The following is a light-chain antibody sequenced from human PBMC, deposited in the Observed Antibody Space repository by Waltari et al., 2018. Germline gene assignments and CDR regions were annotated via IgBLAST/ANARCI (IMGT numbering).Light chain of an antibody. V-gene: IGKV3-11*01. CDR1: QSVSTY. CDR2: DAS. Sequence: EIVLTQSPATLSLSPGERATLSCRASQSVSTYLAWYQQKTGQAPRLLIYDASSRATGIPARFSGSWSGTDFTLTISSLEPEDFAVYYCHHRSNWPGTFGQGTKVEIK. CDR3: HHRSNWPGT. J-gene: IGKJ1*01.